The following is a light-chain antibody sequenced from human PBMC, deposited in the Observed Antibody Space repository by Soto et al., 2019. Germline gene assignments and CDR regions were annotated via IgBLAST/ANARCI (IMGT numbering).Light chain of an antibody. CDR3: CSYAGGNTLL. J-gene: IGLJ3*02. Sequence: QSALTQPAAVSGSPGQSITISCTGTSSDIGGYNYVSWYQQHPGKAPKFLIYEVSNRPSGVSDRFSGSKSGNTASLTISGLQPEDESDYYCCSYAGGNTLLFGVGTKLTVL. CDR1: SSDIGGYNY. V-gene: IGLV2-23*02. CDR2: EVS.